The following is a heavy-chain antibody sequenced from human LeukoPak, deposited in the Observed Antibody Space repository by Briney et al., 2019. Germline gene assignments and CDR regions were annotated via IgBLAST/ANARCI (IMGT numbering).Heavy chain of an antibody. D-gene: IGHD2-15*01. V-gene: IGHV3-23*01. CDR2: ISGSGGST. Sequence: GGSLRLSCAASGFTFSSYSMNWVRQAPGKGLEWVSAISGSGGSTYYADSVKGRFTISRDNSKNTLYLQMNSLRAEDTAVYYCAKDLYSFYRYDAFDIWGQGTMVTVSS. CDR1: GFTFSSYS. CDR3: AKDLYSFYRYDAFDI. J-gene: IGHJ3*02.